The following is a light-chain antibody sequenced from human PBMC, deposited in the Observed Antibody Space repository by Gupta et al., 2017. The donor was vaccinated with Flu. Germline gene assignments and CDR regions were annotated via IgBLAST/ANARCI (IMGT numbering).Light chain of an antibody. CDR3: QQDGSSPLT. J-gene: IGKJ4*01. CDR1: QSVSSSY. CDR2: GAS. Sequence: IVLTQSPGTLSLSPGERATLSCRASQSVSSSYLAWYQQKPGQAPRLLIYGASSRATGIPDRFSGSGSGTDFTLTISRLEPEDFEVYYCQQDGSSPLTFGGGTKVEIK. V-gene: IGKV3-20*01.